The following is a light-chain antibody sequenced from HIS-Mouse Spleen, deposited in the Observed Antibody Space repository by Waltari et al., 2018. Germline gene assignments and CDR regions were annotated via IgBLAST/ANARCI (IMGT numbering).Light chain of an antibody. CDR2: YDD. V-gene: IGLV1-36*01. CDR1: SSNIGTNA. J-gene: IGLJ3*02. CDR3: AAWDDRLNDWV. Sequence: QSVLTQPPSVSEAPRQRVTIPCSGSSSNIGTNAVNWYQQLPGKAPKLLIYYDDLLPSGVSDRFSGSKSGTSASLAISGLQSEDEADYYCAAWDDRLNDWVFGGGTKLTVL.